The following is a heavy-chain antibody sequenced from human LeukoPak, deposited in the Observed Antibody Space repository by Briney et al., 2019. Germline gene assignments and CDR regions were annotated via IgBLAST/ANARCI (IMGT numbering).Heavy chain of an antibody. CDR1: GFSFGDYA. CDR2: ISYDETHK. Sequence: GGSLRLSCEGPGFSFGDYAMHWVRQAPGKRPNWVAVISYDETHKYYTDSVKGRFTISRDNSKNTLFLLMNSLKSEDTGVYYCAAGIPVAGKVVWGQGTLVTASS. V-gene: IGHV3-30*10. CDR3: AAGIPVAGKVV. J-gene: IGHJ4*02. D-gene: IGHD6-19*01.